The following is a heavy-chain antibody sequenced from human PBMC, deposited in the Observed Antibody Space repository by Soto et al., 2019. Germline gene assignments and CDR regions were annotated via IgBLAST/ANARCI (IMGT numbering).Heavy chain of an antibody. D-gene: IGHD3-22*01. Sequence: QVQLVESGGGVVQPGRSLRLSCAASGFTFSSYGMHWVRQAPGKGLEWVAVIWYDGSNKYYADSVKGRFSISRDNSKNTLYMQMNSLRAEDTAVYNCARDRGYYDSSGYYYGCPFDYWGQGTLVTVSS. CDR3: ARDRGYYDSSGYYYGCPFDY. J-gene: IGHJ4*02. V-gene: IGHV3-33*01. CDR1: GFTFSSYG. CDR2: IWYDGSNK.